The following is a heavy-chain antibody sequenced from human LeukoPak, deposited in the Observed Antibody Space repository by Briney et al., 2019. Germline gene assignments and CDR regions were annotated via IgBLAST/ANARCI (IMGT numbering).Heavy chain of an antibody. Sequence: SETLSLTCTVSGGSISSSSYYWGWIRQPPGKGLEWIGSIYYSGSTYYNPSLKCRVTISVDTSKNQFSLKLSSVTAADTAVYYCARRRRDGYNYGFDYWGQGTLVTVSS. CDR3: ARRRRDGYNYGFDY. CDR1: GGSISSSSYY. V-gene: IGHV4-39*01. J-gene: IGHJ4*02. CDR2: IYYSGST. D-gene: IGHD5-12*01.